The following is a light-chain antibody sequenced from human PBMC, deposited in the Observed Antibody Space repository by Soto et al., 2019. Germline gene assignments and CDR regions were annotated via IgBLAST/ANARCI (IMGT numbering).Light chain of an antibody. CDR3: SSYASSSTLV. CDR1: SSDVGGYNF. CDR2: EVN. V-gene: IGLV2-14*01. J-gene: IGLJ1*01. Sequence: QSALTQPASVSGSPGQSITISCTGTSSDVGGYNFVSWYQQHPGKAPKLMIYEVNDRPSGVSNRFSGSKSGNTASLTISGLQAEDEADYYCSSYASSSTLVFGPGTKGTVL.